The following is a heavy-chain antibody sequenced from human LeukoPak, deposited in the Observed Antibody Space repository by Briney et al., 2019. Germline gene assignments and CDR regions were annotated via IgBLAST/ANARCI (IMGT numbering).Heavy chain of an antibody. J-gene: IGHJ4*02. CDR3: ARLSYSGYDRPFDY. Sequence: SETLSLTCTVSGGSIAGFSWTWIRQPAGKGLEWIGHFSSSGNTYYNPSLKSRVTISVDTSKKQVSLKLSSVTAADTAVYYSARLSYSGYDRPFDYWGQGTLVTVSS. V-gene: IGHV4-4*08. CDR1: GGSIAGFS. CDR2: FSSSGNT. D-gene: IGHD5-12*01.